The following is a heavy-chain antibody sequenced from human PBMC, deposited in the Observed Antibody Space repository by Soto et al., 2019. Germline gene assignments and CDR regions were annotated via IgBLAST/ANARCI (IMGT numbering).Heavy chain of an antibody. V-gene: IGHV3-30*03. D-gene: IGHD2-21*01. CDR3: ARAQAIYGSRDWYFGV. Sequence: XGSLRLSCAASGFTFNTYDMHWVRQAPGKGLEWVAMISLDSRDQYYADSFKGRFTISRGNSENTVYLQMNSLRVDDTGVFFCARAQAIYGSRDWYFGVWGRGTLVTVSS. CDR2: ISLDSRDQ. J-gene: IGHJ2*01. CDR1: GFTFNTYD.